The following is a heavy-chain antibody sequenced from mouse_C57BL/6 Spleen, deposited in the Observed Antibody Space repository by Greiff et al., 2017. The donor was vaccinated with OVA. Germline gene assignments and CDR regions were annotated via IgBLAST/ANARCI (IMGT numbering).Heavy chain of an antibody. V-gene: IGHV2-6-1*01. J-gene: IGHJ1*03. CDR3: ARHVPGDYDEYFDV. Sequence: QVQLQQSGPGLVAPSQSLSITCTVSGFSLTSYGVHWVRQPPGKGLEWLVVIWSDGSTNYNSALKSRLSISKDNSKSQIFLKMNSLQTDDTAMYYCARHVPGDYDEYFDVWGTGTTVTVSS. D-gene: IGHD2-4*01. CDR2: IWSDGST. CDR1: GFSLTSYG.